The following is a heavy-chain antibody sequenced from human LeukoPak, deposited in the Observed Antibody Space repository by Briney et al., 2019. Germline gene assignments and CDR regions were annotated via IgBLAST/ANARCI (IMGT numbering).Heavy chain of an antibody. Sequence: ASVKVSCKASGYGFSDYYMHWVRQAPGQGLEYMGWINPNSGDNSCAQKFQGRVSMTRDTSITTLYMELTSLRSDDTPVYFCARGGGIQSCGGKTCFRGFVYWGQGTLVTVSS. CDR3: ARGGGIQSCGGKTCFRGFVY. CDR1: GYGFSDYY. CDR2: INPNSGDN. D-gene: IGHD2-21*01. J-gene: IGHJ4*02. V-gene: IGHV1-2*02.